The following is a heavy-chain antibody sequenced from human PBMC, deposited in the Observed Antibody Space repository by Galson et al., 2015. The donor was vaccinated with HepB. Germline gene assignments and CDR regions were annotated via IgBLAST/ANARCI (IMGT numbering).Heavy chain of an antibody. CDR2: IDPGDSDT. Sequence: QSGAEVKKPGESLQISCKGSGYDFTKHWIGWVRQLPGKGLEWMGIIDPGDSDTRYSPSFQGQVAISADKSLSSVYLQWSSLRASDTAIYYCARQGDILTGSIDNWGQGTLVTVSS. J-gene: IGHJ4*02. D-gene: IGHD3-9*01. CDR3: ARQGDILTGSIDN. V-gene: IGHV5-51*01. CDR1: GYDFTKHW.